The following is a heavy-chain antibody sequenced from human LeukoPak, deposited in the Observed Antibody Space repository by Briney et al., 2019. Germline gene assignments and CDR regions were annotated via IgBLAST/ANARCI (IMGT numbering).Heavy chain of an antibody. CDR3: AHGTMYQLDS. V-gene: IGHV3-21*04. J-gene: IGHJ4*02. CDR2: ISSSSSYI. D-gene: IGHD2-2*01. Sequence: GGSLRLSCAASEFTFSSYSMNWVRQAPGKGLEWVSSISSSSSYIYYADSVKGRFTISGDNSKNTLYLQMNSLRADDTAVYYCAHGTMYQLDSWGQGTLVTVSS. CDR1: EFTFSSYS.